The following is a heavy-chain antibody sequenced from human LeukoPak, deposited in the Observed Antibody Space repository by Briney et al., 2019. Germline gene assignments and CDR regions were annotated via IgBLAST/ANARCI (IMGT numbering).Heavy chain of an antibody. CDR1: GFTFSNSA. CDR3: AKGIYSSGWSYFDY. J-gene: IGHJ4*01. CDR2: LSGSGITT. V-gene: IGHV3-23*01. Sequence: GGSLRLSCAASGFTFSNSAMSWVRQAPGKGLEWVSTLSGSGITTYYADSVKGRFTISRDNSKHTLYLQMNRLRAEDTAVYYCAKGIYSSGWSYFDYWGHGTLVTVSS. D-gene: IGHD6-19*01.